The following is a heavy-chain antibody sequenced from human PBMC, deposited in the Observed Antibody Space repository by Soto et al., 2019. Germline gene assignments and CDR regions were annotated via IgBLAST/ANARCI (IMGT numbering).Heavy chain of an antibody. D-gene: IGHD6-19*01. Sequence: QVQLVQSGAEVKKPGASVKVSCKASGYTFTRYDLNWVRQATGQGLEWMGWMKPNSCNTGYAQPFQGRVTMTMNTSISTAYMELSSLRAEHTAVYYCARVIAVAGTGFGYWGQGTLVTVSS. CDR1: GYTFTRYD. CDR2: MKPNSCNT. J-gene: IGHJ4*02. CDR3: ARVIAVAGTGFGY. V-gene: IGHV1-8*01.